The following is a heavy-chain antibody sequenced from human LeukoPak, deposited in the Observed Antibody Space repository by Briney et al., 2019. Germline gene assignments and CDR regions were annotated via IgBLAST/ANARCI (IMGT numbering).Heavy chain of an antibody. CDR3: ARDPCHGALDY. D-gene: IGHD2-2*01. CDR2: IKQDGTEE. CDR1: GFTFSSSW. Sequence: GGSLRLSCVASGFTFSSSWMSWVRRAPGKGLEWVANIKQDGTEEYYVDSVRGRFSISKDNAKNSLYLQMNSLRAEDTAVYYCARDPCHGALDYWGQGALVTISS. V-gene: IGHV3-7*03. J-gene: IGHJ4*02.